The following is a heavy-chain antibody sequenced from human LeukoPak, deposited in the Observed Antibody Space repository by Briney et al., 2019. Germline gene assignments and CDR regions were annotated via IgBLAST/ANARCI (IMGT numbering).Heavy chain of an antibody. V-gene: IGHV1-8*01. D-gene: IGHD1-26*01. Sequence: ASVKVSCKASGYTFTSYDINWVRQATGQGLEWMGWMNPNSGNTGYAQKFQGRVTTTRNTSISTAYMELSSLRSEDTAVYYCARTWSYFPYYFDYWGQGTLVTVSS. J-gene: IGHJ4*02. CDR3: ARTWSYFPYYFDY. CDR2: MNPNSGNT. CDR1: GYTFTSYD.